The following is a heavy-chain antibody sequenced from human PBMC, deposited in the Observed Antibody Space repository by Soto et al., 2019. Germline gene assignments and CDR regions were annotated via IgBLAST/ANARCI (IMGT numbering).Heavy chain of an antibody. CDR3: ARGGGVGVAGSAAFDM. D-gene: IGHD3-3*01. V-gene: IGHV1-2*02. Sequence: QLHLVQSGAVVKKPGASVTVSCSASGYPVTAYYMHWVRQAPGRGLEWMGGINPATGAAKYTQTCQGRVTLTRKTSTSTVFMELSGLTSGDTAVFYGARGGGVGVAGSAAFDMWGQGTLVTVSS. CDR1: GYPVTAYY. CDR2: INPATGAA. J-gene: IGHJ3*02.